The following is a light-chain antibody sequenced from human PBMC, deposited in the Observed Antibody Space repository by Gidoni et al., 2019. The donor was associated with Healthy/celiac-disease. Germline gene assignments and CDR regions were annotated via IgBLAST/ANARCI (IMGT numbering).Light chain of an antibody. Sequence: IQMTQSPSSLAASVGDRVTITCRASQSISSYLNWYQQKPGKAPKLLIYAASSLQSGVPSRLSGSGSGTDFTLTISSLQPEDFATYYCQQRYSTPLTFGGGTKVEIK. CDR1: QSISSY. J-gene: IGKJ4*01. CDR3: QQRYSTPLT. V-gene: IGKV1-39*01. CDR2: AAS.